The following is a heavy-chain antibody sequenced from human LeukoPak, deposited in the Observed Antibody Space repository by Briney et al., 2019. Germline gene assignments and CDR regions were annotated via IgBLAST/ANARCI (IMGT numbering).Heavy chain of an antibody. D-gene: IGHD1-14*01. CDR1: GFTFSSYA. CDR3: AKAEGSGNQPFDY. J-gene: IGHJ4*02. V-gene: IGHV3-23*01. Sequence: PGGSLRLSCAASGFTFSSYAMSWVRQAPGKGLEWVSHISAGGGTTYSADSVKGRFTISRDNSKSTLYLQMYRLSAEDTAVYHCAKAEGSGNQPFDYWGQGTLVTVSS. CDR2: ISAGGGTT.